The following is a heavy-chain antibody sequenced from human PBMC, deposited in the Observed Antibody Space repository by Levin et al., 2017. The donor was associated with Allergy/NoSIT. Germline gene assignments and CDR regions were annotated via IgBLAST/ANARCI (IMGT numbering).Heavy chain of an antibody. CDR1: RFTFSSYW. Sequence: GESLKISCAASRFTFSSYWLHWVRQAPGKGLVWVSRINSDGSSTAYADSVKGRFTISRDNAKNTLYLQMNSLRADDTAVYYCAGESRSAFDIWGQGTMVTVSS. J-gene: IGHJ3*02. CDR2: INSDGSST. D-gene: IGHD6-13*01. V-gene: IGHV3-74*01. CDR3: AGESRSAFDI.